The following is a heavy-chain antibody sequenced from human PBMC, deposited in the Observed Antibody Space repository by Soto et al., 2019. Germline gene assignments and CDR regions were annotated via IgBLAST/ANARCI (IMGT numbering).Heavy chain of an antibody. V-gene: IGHV4-30-4*01. J-gene: IGHJ5*02. CDR1: GDSMGSGDYY. CDR2: IYYIGTT. Sequence: QVQLQESGPGLVKPSQTLSLTCTVSGDSMGSGDYYWTWIRQPPGKGLEWIGYIYYIGTTFYNPSLESRVNISIDTSKNHFSLRLTSGTAADTAVYYCARGSTYYGFLTWGQGPLVTVSS. CDR3: ARGSTYYGFLT. D-gene: IGHD3-10*01.